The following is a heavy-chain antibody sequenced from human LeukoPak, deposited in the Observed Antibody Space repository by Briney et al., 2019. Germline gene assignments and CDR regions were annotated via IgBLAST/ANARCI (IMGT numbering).Heavy chain of an antibody. D-gene: IGHD3-10*01. J-gene: IGHJ6*03. Sequence: GSLRLSCAASGFTFSSYEMNWVRQAPGKGLEWVSSIEYSGGSAYYADSVKGRFTISRDDSKNTLYLQMNSLRAEDTAVYYCAKSEYYGSGSQPGYYYMDVWGKGTTVTISS. CDR2: IEYSGGSA. CDR3: AKSEYYGSGSQPGYYYMDV. CDR1: GFTFSSYE. V-gene: IGHV3-23*01.